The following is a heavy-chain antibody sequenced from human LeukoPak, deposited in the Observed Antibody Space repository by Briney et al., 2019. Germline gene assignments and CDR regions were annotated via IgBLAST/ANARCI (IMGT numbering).Heavy chain of an antibody. D-gene: IGHD1-26*01. CDR3: ARHTLVGARNAFDI. CDR1: GGSISSYY. Sequence: SETLSLTCNVSGGSISSYYWSWIRQPPGKGLEWIGYMYYSGNTNYNPSLESRVTTSVDSSKNQFSLKLSSVTAADTAVYYCARHTLVGARNAFDIWGQGTMVTVSS. J-gene: IGHJ3*02. CDR2: MYYSGNT. V-gene: IGHV4-59*08.